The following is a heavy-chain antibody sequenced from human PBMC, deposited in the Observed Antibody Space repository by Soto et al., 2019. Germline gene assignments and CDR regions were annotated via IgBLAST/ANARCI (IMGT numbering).Heavy chain of an antibody. V-gene: IGHV3-23*01. D-gene: IGHD4-17*01. CDR1: GFTFSSYA. CDR2: ISGSGGGGTT. J-gene: IGHJ4*02. CDR3: AKDFSGTVTLLFDY. Sequence: EVQLLQSGGGLVPPGGSLRLSCAASGFTFSSYAMSWVRQAPGKGLEWVSGISGSGGGGTTYYADSVKGRFTISRDNSKNTLSLQMISLRAEDTAIYYCAKDFSGTVTLLFDYWGQVTLVTVSS.